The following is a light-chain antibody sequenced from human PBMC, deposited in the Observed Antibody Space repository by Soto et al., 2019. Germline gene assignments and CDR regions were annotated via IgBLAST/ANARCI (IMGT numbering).Light chain of an antibody. V-gene: IGKV3-15*01. J-gene: IGKJ2*01. CDR2: AAS. CDR3: QLRDT. Sequence: EIVLTQSPATLSVSPGERATLSCRASQSVSSNLAWYQQKPGQTPRLLIYAASTRATGIPARFSGSGSGTEFTLTISSLQSEDFAVYYCQLRDTFGQGTKLEIK. CDR1: QSVSSN.